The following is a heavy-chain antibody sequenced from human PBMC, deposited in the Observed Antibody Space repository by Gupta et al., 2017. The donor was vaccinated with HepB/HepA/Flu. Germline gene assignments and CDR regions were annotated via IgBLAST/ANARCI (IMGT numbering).Heavy chain of an antibody. CDR2: INHSGST. V-gene: IGHV4-34*01. D-gene: IGHD2-2*01. CDR3: ARGPKAHLVVPAAIRNSRWFDP. CDR1: GGSFSGYY. Sequence: QVQLQQWRAGLLKPSETLSLTCAVYGGSFSGYYWSWIRQPPGKGLEWIGEINHSGSTNYNPSLKSRVTISVDTSKNQFSLKLSSVTAADTAVYYCARGPKAHLVVPAAIRNSRWFDPWGQGTLVTVSS. J-gene: IGHJ5*02.